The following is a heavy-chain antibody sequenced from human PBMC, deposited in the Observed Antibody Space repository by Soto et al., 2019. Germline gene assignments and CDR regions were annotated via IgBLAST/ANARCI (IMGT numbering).Heavy chain of an antibody. CDR3: AKFYCSGGSCYSYFDY. J-gene: IGHJ4*02. V-gene: IGHV3-23*01. CDR2: ISGSGGST. D-gene: IGHD2-15*01. CDR1: GFTFSSYA. Sequence: EVQLLESGGGLVQPGGYLRLSCAASGFTFSSYAMSWVRQAPGKGLAWVSAISGSGGSTYYADSVKGRFTISRDNSKNTLYLQMNSLRAEDTAVYYCAKFYCSGGSCYSYFDYWGQGTLVTVSS.